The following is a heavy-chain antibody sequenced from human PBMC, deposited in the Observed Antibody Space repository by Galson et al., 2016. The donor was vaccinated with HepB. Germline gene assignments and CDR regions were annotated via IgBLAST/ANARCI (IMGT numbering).Heavy chain of an antibody. CDR1: GFTFTTYA. V-gene: IGHV3-30*04. Sequence: SLRLSCAASGFTFTTYAMHWVRQAPGKGLEWVAVISSDGSTTYYADSVKGRFTISRDTSNSTLYLQMNSLRAADTAIYYCAPGRWSYSSTWYEYFGHWGQGSLVTVSS. D-gene: IGHD6-13*01. J-gene: IGHJ4*02. CDR3: APGRWSYSSTWYEYFGH. CDR2: ISSDGSTT.